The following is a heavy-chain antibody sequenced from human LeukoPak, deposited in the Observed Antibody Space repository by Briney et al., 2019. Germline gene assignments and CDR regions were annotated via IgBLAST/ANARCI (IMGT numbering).Heavy chain of an antibody. J-gene: IGHJ5*02. V-gene: IGHV4-34*01. CDR1: GGSFIGYY. Sequence: PSETLSLTCAVYGGSFIGYYWSWIRQPPGKGLEWIGEINHSGSTNYNPSLKSRVTISVDTSKNQFSLKLSSVTAADTAVYYCARVGDIVVVPAYNWFDPWGQGTLVTVSS. CDR2: INHSGST. D-gene: IGHD2-2*01. CDR3: ARVGDIVVVPAYNWFDP.